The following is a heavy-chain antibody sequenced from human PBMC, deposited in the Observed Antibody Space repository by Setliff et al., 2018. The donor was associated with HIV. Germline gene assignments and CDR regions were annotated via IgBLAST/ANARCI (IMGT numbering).Heavy chain of an antibody. J-gene: IGHJ4*02. CDR3: ARDYWVAGLDS. CDR1: GFTFNMFW. CDR2: IKQEGSEK. D-gene: IGHD6-19*01. V-gene: IGHV3-7*01. Sequence: PGGSLRLSCAASGFTFNMFWMSWVRQAPGKGLEWVANIKQEGSEKNCVDSVKGRLTISRDNAKNSLYLQMNSLSVEDTAVYYCARDYWVAGLDSWGQGTLVTVSS.